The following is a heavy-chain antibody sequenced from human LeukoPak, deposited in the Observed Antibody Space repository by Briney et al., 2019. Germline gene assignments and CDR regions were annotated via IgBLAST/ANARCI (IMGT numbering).Heavy chain of an antibody. Sequence: GGSLRLSCAASGFTVSSNYMSWVRQAPGKGLEWVSGINWNGGSTGYADSVKGRFTISRDNAKNSLYLQMNSLRAEDMALYYCAKSRGYSYGYTNYFDYWGQGTLVTVSS. CDR1: GFTVSSNY. CDR2: INWNGGST. D-gene: IGHD5-18*01. CDR3: AKSRGYSYGYTNYFDY. V-gene: IGHV3-20*04. J-gene: IGHJ4*02.